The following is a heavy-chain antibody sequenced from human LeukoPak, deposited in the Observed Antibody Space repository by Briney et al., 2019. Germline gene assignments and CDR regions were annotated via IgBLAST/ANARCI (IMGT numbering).Heavy chain of an antibody. CDR3: ARERYYSGWSEGKAIIY. V-gene: IGHV3-53*01. J-gene: IGHJ4*02. D-gene: IGHD6-19*01. CDR1: GFTVSSNY. CDR2: IYSGGST. Sequence: PGGSLRLSCAASGFTVSSNYMSWVRQAPGKGLEWVSVIYSGGSTYYADSVKGRFTISRDNSKNTLYLQMNSLRAEDTAVYYCARERYYSGWSEGKAIIYWGQGTLVTVSS.